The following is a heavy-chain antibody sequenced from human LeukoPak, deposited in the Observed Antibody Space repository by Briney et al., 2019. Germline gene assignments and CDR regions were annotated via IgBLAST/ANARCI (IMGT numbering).Heavy chain of an antibody. CDR1: GFTYSSSW. D-gene: IGHD1-7*01. V-gene: IGHV3-74*01. Sequence: GGSLTLSCAASGFTYSSSWVHWVRQAPEKGLVWVSRIDPDGRTTNYADSVKGRFTISRHNAKNTLYLQMNSLSVEDTAVYYCTRAGNYRFDYWGPGTLVTVSS. J-gene: IGHJ4*02. CDR2: IDPDGRTT. CDR3: TRAGNYRFDY.